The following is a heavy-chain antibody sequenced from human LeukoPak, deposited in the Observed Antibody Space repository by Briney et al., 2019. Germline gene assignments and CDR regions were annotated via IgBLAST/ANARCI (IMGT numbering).Heavy chain of an antibody. CDR3: ARSPVYGPPNYFDY. D-gene: IGHD2-8*01. Sequence: GGSLRLSCAASGFTFSIYTMSWVRRAPGKGLAWVSGLSRGGGSTHYSDSVKGRFTISRDNSKNTLYLKIDILADEDTAVYYCARSPVYGPPNYFDYWGQGTLVTVSS. V-gene: IGHV3-23*01. J-gene: IGHJ4*02. CDR1: GFTFSIYT. CDR2: LSRGGGST.